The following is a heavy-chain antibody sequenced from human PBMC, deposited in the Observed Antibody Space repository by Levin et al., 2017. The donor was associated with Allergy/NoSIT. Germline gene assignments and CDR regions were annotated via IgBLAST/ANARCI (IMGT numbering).Heavy chain of an antibody. CDR2: IKQDGSDK. V-gene: IGHV3-7*01. Sequence: GESLKISCAASGFTFSRYWMTWVRQAPGKGLEWVANIKQDGSDKYYVDSVKGRFTISRDNAKNSLYLQMNSLRAEDTAVYYCATEEWVSYDFWSGYSDYWGQGTLVTVSS. CDR1: GFTFSRYW. CDR3: ATEEWVSYDFWSGYSDY. D-gene: IGHD3-3*01. J-gene: IGHJ4*02.